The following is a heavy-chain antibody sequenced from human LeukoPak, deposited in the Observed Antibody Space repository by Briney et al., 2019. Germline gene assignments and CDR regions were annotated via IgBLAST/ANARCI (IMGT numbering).Heavy chain of an antibody. J-gene: IGHJ5*02. CDR1: GRSFSGYY. Sequence: TESLSLACAVYGRSFSGYYRSWIRQPPGKGLEWIGEINHSGSTNYTPSLKSRVTISVDTSKNQFSLKLSSVTAPDTAVYYCTIGGSTWIQLSRGFVPWGQGTLASVS. CDR2: INHSGST. V-gene: IGHV4-34*01. CDR3: TIGGSTWIQLSRGFVP. D-gene: IGHD5-18*01.